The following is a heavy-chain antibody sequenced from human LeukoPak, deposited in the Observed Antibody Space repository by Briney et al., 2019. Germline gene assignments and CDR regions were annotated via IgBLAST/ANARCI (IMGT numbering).Heavy chain of an antibody. D-gene: IGHD1-26*01. CDR2: IYYSGST. V-gene: IGHV4-59*12. J-gene: IGHJ4*02. Sequence: PSEALSLTCTVSGGSISSYYWSWIRQPPGKGLEWIGYIYYSGSTNYNPSLKSRVTISVDRSKNQFSLKLSSVTAADTAVYYCAREVGATKNLDSWGQGILVTVSS. CDR1: GGSISSYY. CDR3: AREVGATKNLDS.